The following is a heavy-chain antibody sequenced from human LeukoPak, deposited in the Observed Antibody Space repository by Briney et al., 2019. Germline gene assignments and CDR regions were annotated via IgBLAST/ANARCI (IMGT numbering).Heavy chain of an antibody. D-gene: IGHD2-2*01. CDR3: ASTGRLYCSSTSCRHSKNNWFDP. V-gene: IGHV4-34*01. CDR1: GGSFSGYY. Sequence: SETLSLTCAVYGGSFSGYYWSWIRQPPGKGLEWIGEINHSGSTNYNPSLKSRVTISVDTSKNQFSLKLSSVTAADTAVYYCASTGRLYCSSTSCRHSKNNWFDPWGQGTLVTVSS. CDR2: INHSGST. J-gene: IGHJ5*02.